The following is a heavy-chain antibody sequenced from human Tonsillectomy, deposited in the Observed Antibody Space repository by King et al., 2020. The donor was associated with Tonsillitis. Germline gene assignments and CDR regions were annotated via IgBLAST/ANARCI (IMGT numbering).Heavy chain of an antibody. CDR2: ISAYNGNT. CDR1: GYTFTSYG. J-gene: IGHJ4*02. D-gene: IGHD6-19*01. V-gene: IGHV1-18*04. CDR3: ARDLLLAVAAIWTFDY. Sequence: QLVQSGAEVKQPGASVKVSCKASGYTFTSYGINWVRQAPGQGLEWMGWISAYNGNTNFAQKLQGRVTMTTDTSTSTAYMELRSLTSDDTAVYYCARDLLLAVAAIWTFDYWGQGTLVTVSS.